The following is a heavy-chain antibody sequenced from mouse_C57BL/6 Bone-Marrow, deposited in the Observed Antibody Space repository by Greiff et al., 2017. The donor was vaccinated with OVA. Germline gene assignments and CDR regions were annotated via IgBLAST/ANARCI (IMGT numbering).Heavy chain of an antibody. CDR3: ARRLLLHFDY. V-gene: IGHV3-6*01. Sequence: EVKLEESGPGLVKPSQSLSLTCSVTGYSITSGYYWNWIRQFPGNKLEWMGYISYDGSNNYNPSLKNRISITRDTSKNQFFLKLNAVTTEDTATYYCARRLLLHFDYWGQGTTLTVSS. J-gene: IGHJ2*01. D-gene: IGHD2-10*01. CDR2: ISYDGSN. CDR1: GYSITSGYY.